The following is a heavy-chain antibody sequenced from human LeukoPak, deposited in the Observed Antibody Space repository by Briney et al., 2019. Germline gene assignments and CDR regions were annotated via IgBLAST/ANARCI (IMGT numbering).Heavy chain of an antibody. J-gene: IGHJ4*02. CDR2: IKQDGSDK. CDR1: GFTFTKYW. Sequence: GDSLRLSCAASGFTFTKYWMTWVRQAPGKGLEWVGNIKQDGSDKNYMDSVKGRFTISRDNAKNSLYLQMNSLRAEDTAVSYCARGLRYSGTPGAFDYWGQGTLVTVSS. V-gene: IGHV3-7*01. CDR3: ARGLRYSGTPGAFDY. D-gene: IGHD1-26*01.